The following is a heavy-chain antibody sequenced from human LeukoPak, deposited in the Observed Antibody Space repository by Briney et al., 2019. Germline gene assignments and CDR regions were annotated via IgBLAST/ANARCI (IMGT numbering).Heavy chain of an antibody. D-gene: IGHD3-22*01. J-gene: IGHJ4*02. CDR1: GGSFSGYY. Sequence: SETLSLTCAVFGGSFSGYYWTWIRQSPGKGLEWIGQINHSGSADYNRSLKSRVTITIESSKNQFSLELSSVTAADSAMYYCATGKYDSSDYSGGWYYFDYWGQGTLVTVSS. CDR3: ATGKYDSSDYSGGWYYFDY. V-gene: IGHV4-34*01. CDR2: INHSGSA.